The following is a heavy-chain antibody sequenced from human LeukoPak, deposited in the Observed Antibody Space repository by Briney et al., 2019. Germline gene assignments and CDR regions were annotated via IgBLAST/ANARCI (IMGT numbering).Heavy chain of an antibody. CDR1: GYSFTNYW. Sequence: GESLKISCKGSGYSFTNYWIGWVRQVPGKGLEWMGLIFPGDSDTRYSPSFQGQVTISADKSICTAYLQWSSLKASDTAMYYCARRDSSGEGPYYFDYWGQGTLVTVSS. J-gene: IGHJ4*02. V-gene: IGHV5-51*01. CDR3: ARRDSSGEGPYYFDY. D-gene: IGHD7-27*01. CDR2: IFPGDSDT.